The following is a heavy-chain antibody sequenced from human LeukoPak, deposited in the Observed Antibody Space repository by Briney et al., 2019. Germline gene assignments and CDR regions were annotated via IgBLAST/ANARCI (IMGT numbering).Heavy chain of an antibody. J-gene: IGHJ4*02. CDR2: ISSSSSYI. D-gene: IGHD6-13*01. CDR3: ARDSIGIAAAGTCHDY. Sequence: PGGSLRLPCAASGFTFSSYSMNWVRQAPGKGLEWVSSISSSSSYIYYAGSVKGRFTISRDNAKNSLYLQMNSLRAEDTAVYYCARDSIGIAAAGTCHDYWGQGTLVTVSS. CDR1: GFTFSSYS. V-gene: IGHV3-21*01.